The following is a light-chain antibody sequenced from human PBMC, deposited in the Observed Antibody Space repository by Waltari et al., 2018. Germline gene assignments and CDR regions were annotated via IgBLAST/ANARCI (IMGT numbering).Light chain of an antibody. CDR2: KDS. CDR3: QSTDSSGTSVV. V-gene: IGLV3-25*03. J-gene: IGLJ2*01. CDR1: ALPNQY. Sequence: SYELTQPPSVSVSPGQPARITCSGDALPNQYAYWYHQKPGQAPVVVIYKDSEGPAGIPDRFAGSTSGTKVTLAISGVQAEDEADYYCQSTDSSGTSVVFGGGTKLTVL.